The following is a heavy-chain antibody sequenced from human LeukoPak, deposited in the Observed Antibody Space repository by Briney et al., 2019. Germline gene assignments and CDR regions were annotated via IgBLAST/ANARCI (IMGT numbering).Heavy chain of an antibody. J-gene: IGHJ4*02. D-gene: IGHD6-19*01. CDR1: XYTXTDYY. CDR2: INPKSGDT. V-gene: IGHV1-2*02. CDR3: VRDLTGGSGD. Sequence: GAXXXXXCXASXYTXTDYYMHWVRQAPGQTFEWLAWINPKSGDTHYTQKFQGRVTVTTDTSITSVYMELSGLQSDDTAVYYCVRDLTGGSGDWGQGTLVTVS.